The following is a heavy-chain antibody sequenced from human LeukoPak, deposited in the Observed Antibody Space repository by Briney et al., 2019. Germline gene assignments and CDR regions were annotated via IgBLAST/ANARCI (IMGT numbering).Heavy chain of an antibody. D-gene: IGHD3-22*01. J-gene: IGHJ3*02. CDR1: GGSISSSSYY. V-gene: IGHV4-39*01. CDR3: ARRYYDSSGFDAFDI. Sequence: SETLSLTCTVSGGSISSSSYYWGWIRQPPGKGLEWIGSIYYSGSTYYNPSLKSRVTISVDTSKNQFSLKLSSVTAADTAVYYCARRYYDSSGFDAFDIWGQGTMVTLSS. CDR2: IYYSGST.